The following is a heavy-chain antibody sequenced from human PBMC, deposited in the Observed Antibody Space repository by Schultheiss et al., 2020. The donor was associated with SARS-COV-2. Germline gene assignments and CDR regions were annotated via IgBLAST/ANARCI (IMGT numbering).Heavy chain of an antibody. J-gene: IGHJ6*03. CDR2: MNPNSGNT. CDR3: ARLSFYGDYSYYYYMDV. D-gene: IGHD4-17*01. V-gene: IGHV1-8*01. CDR1: GYTFTSYD. Sequence: ASVKVSCKASGYTFTSYDINWVRQATGQGLEWMGWMNPNSGNTGYAQKFQGRVTMTRNTSISTAYMELSSLRSEDTVVYYCARLSFYGDYSYYYYMDVWGKGTTVTVSS.